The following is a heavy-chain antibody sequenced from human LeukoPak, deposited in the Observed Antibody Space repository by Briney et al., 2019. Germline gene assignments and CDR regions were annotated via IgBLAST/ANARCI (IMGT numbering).Heavy chain of an antibody. Sequence: SETLSLTCAVSGYSIISDYYWGRIRPSPGKGLEWIGSVYHSGSTHYNPSLKSRVTMSVDTSKNQFSLKLNSVTAADTAVYYCARNSSGHSFEYWGQGSLVTVSS. CDR2: VYHSGST. D-gene: IGHD6-19*01. J-gene: IGHJ4*02. CDR3: ARNSSGHSFEY. CDR1: GYSIISDYY. V-gene: IGHV4-38-2*01.